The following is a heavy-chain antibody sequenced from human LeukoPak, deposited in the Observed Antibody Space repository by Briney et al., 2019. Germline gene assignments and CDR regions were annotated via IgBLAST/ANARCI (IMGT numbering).Heavy chain of an antibody. D-gene: IGHD1-1*01. CDR3: VRQGDKWNDFDY. V-gene: IGHV3-7*01. CDR2: INENGSHK. CDR1: GFTFRTYW. J-gene: IGHJ4*02. Sequence: GGSLRLSCVVSGFTFRTYWMSWVRQAPGKGLEWVSNINENGSHKNYAASVKGRVTVSRDNSRNSLNLQMDNLKAEDTAVYYCVRQGDKWNDFDYWGQGTLVTVSS.